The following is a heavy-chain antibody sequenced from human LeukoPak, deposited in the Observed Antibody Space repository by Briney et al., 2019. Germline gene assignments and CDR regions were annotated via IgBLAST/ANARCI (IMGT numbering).Heavy chain of an antibody. Sequence: PSETLSLTCAVSGGSISSSNWWSWVRQPPGKGLEWIGEIYHSGSTNYNPSLKSRVTISVDKSKNQFSLKLSSVTAADTAVYYCAKDSTTVTGGDFDYWGQGTLVTVSS. V-gene: IGHV4-4*02. D-gene: IGHD4-17*01. CDR3: AKDSTTVTGGDFDY. CDR2: IYHSGST. J-gene: IGHJ4*02. CDR1: GGSISSSNW.